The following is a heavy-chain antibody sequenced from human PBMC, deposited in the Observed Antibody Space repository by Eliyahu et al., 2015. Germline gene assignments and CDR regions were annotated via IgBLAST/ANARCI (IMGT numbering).Heavy chain of an antibody. D-gene: IGHD3-3*01. V-gene: IGHV4-59*01. Sequence: GYAYYSGGTTYSPSFKTRVSISVDRWKNQFSLKLFSVTAADTAIYYCARARSYDAWSGPPGWFDPWGQGSLVTVS. CDR2: AYYSGGT. J-gene: IGHJ5*02. CDR3: ARARSYDAWSGPPGWFDP.